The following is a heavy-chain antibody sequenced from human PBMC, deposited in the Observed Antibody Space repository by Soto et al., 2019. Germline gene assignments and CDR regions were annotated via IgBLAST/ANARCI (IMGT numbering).Heavy chain of an antibody. CDR3: ARDYSGYDFVYYYYYMDV. CDR1: GFTFSSYG. V-gene: IGHV3-33*01. Sequence: PGGSLRLSCAASGFTFSSYGMHWVRQAPGKGLEWVAVIWYDGSNKYYADSVKGRFTISRDNSKNTLYLQMNSLRAEDTAVYYCARDYSGYDFVYYYYYMDVWGKGTTVTVSS. D-gene: IGHD5-12*01. CDR2: IWYDGSNK. J-gene: IGHJ6*03.